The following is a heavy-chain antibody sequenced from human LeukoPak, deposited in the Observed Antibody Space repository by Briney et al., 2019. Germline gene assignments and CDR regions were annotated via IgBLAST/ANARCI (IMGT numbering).Heavy chain of an antibody. D-gene: IGHD6-13*01. CDR1: GYTFTSYY. CDR2: INPSGGST. J-gene: IGHJ5*02. V-gene: IGHV1-46*01. CDR3: ARSNSSSWYGHWFDP. Sequence: GASVKVSCKASGYTFTSYYMHWVRQAPGQGLEWMGIINPSGGSTSYAQKFQGRVTITRDTSASTAYMELSSLRSEDTAVYYCARSNSSSWYGHWFDPWGQGTLVTVSS.